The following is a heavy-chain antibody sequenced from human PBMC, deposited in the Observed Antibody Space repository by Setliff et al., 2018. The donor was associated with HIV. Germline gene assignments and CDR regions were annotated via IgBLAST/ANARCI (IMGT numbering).Heavy chain of an antibody. CDR2: IAGTSAST. Sequence: GGSLRLSGATSGFTFDSYSIIWVRPAPGKGLEWVSAIAGTSASTYYADSVKGRFTLSRDSSKSMLYLQMNSLRVEDTAIYYCAEPLTQWGVSPYHYAFGVCGQGTTVTVSS. D-gene: IGHD1-26*01. J-gene: IGHJ6*02. CDR1: GFTFDSYS. V-gene: IGHV3-23*01. CDR3: AEPLTQWGVSPYHYAFGV.